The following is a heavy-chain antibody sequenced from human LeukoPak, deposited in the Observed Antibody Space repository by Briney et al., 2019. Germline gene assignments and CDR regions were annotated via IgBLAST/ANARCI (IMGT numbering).Heavy chain of an antibody. V-gene: IGHV4-59*12. Sequence: SETLSLTCTVSGGSISSYYWSWIRQPPGKGLEWIGYIYYSGSTNYNPSLKSRVTISVDTSKNQFSLKLSSVTAADTAVYYCAREVEGSDIMGFDPWGQGTLVTVSS. CDR2: IYYSGST. CDR1: GGSISSYY. J-gene: IGHJ5*02. CDR3: AREVEGSDIMGFDP. D-gene: IGHD3-16*01.